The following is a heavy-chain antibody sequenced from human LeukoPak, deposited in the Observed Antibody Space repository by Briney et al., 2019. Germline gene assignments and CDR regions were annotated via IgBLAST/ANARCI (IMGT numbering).Heavy chain of an antibody. D-gene: IGHD7-27*01. CDR1: RFTVSSNY. Sequence: GGSLRLSCAASRFTVSSNYMHWVRQAPGKGLEWVSVVYRGGSTYYADSVKGRFTISRDNSMNTLYLQMNSLRAEDTAVYYCAKDSLGYYGMDVWGQGTTVTVSS. CDR2: VYRGGST. V-gene: IGHV3-53*01. CDR3: AKDSLGYYGMDV. J-gene: IGHJ6*02.